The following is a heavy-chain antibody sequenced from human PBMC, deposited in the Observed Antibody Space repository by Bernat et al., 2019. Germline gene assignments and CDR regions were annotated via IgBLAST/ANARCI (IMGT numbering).Heavy chain of an antibody. CDR1: GFTFSSYG. CDR2: ISYDGTIT. CDR3: AKDKITAPLRGYFDY. J-gene: IGHJ4*02. D-gene: IGHD6-13*01. V-gene: IGHV3-30*18. Sequence: QVQLVESGGGVVQPGRSLRVSCVASGFTFSSYGMHWVRQAPGKGLEWVAVISYDGTITYYADSVKGRFTISRDNSKNTLFLQMNSLRPEDTAVYYCAKDKITAPLRGYFDYWGQGTLVSVSS.